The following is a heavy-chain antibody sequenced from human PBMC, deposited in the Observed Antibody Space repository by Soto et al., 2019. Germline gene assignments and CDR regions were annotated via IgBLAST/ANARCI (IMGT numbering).Heavy chain of an antibody. J-gene: IGHJ4*02. CDR1: GGTLSSYT. V-gene: IGHV1-69*04. D-gene: IGHD4-4*01. CDR2: IIPILGIA. Sequence: SVKVSCKASGGTLSSYTISWVRQAPGQGLEWMGRIIPILGIANYAQKFQGRVTITADKSTSTAYMELSSLRSEDTAVYYCVRDLTTVTMIFDYWGQGTLVTVSS. CDR3: VRDLTTVTMIFDY.